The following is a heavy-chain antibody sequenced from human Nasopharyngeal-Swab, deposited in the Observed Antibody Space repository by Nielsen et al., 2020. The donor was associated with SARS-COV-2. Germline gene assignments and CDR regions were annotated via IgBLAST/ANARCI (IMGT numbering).Heavy chain of an antibody. CDR2: IFSNDEK. J-gene: IGHJ4*02. Sequence: SGPTLVKPTETLTLTCTVSGFSLSNARMGVSWIRQPQGKALEWLAHIFSNDEKSYSTSLKSRLTISKNTSKSQVVLTMTNMDPVDTATYYCARYYYDSSGYPYFDYWGQGTLVTVSS. CDR1: GFSLSNARMG. CDR3: ARYYYDSSGYPYFDY. V-gene: IGHV2-26*01. D-gene: IGHD3-22*01.